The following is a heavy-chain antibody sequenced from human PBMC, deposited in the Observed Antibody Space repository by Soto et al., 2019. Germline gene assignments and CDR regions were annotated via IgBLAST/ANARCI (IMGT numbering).Heavy chain of an antibody. V-gene: IGHV4-4*07. CDR3: ARDQGVAAAGITWFDP. J-gene: IGHJ5*02. D-gene: IGHD6-13*01. CDR1: GASMNSYH. CDR2: IHSSGST. Sequence: QVQLQASGPGLVKPSETLSLTCTVSGASMNSYHWSWIRQPAGKGLEWIGHIHSSGSTNYNPALKSGVTMSVDTSKNQFSLRLMSRTAADTAVYYCARDQGVAAAGITWFDPWGQGSLVTVSS.